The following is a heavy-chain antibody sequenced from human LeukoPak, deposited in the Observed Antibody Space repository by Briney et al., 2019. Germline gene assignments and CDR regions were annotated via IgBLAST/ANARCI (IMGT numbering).Heavy chain of an antibody. V-gene: IGHV4-59*01. Sequence: TPSETLSLTCTVSGGSISSYYWSWLRQPPGKGLEWIGYIYYSGSTNYNPSLKSRVTISVDTSKNQFSLKLSSVTAADTAVYYCARVWMVATTYYYYGMDVWGQGTTVTVSS. CDR1: GGSISSYY. CDR2: IYYSGST. D-gene: IGHD5-24*01. CDR3: ARVWMVATTYYYYGMDV. J-gene: IGHJ6*02.